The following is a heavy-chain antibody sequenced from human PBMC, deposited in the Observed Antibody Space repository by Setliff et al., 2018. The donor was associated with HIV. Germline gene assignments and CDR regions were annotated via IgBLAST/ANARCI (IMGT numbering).Heavy chain of an antibody. V-gene: IGHV4-34*01. D-gene: IGHD3-10*01. CDR1: GGSFSGYY. CDR3: ASLMYYYGSGSYKVFDY. CDR2: INHSGST. J-gene: IGHJ4*02. Sequence: SETLSLTCAVYGGSFSGYYWSWIRQPPGKGLEWIGEINHSGSTNYNPSLKSRVTISVDTSKNQFSLKLSSVTAADTAVYYCASLMYYYGSGSYKVFDYWGQGTLVTVS.